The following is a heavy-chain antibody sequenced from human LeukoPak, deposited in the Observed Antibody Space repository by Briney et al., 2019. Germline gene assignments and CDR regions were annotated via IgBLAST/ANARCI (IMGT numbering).Heavy chain of an antibody. D-gene: IGHD6-13*01. CDR1: GFTFSSYE. CDR2: ISTSGSSI. CDR3: ATYRGSWPDYFDY. Sequence: GGSLRLSCAASGFTFSSYEMNWVRHAPGKGLEWVSYISTSGSSIYYADSGKGRFTISRDNDKNSLYLQMNSLRAEDTAVYYCATYRGSWPDYFDYWGQGTLVTVSS. V-gene: IGHV3-48*03. J-gene: IGHJ4*02.